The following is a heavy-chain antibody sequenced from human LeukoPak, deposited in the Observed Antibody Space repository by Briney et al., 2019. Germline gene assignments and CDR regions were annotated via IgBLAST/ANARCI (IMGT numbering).Heavy chain of an antibody. D-gene: IGHD2-15*01. CDR3: ARVSGYCSGGSCFGSDAFDI. CDR1: GFTFSSYE. Sequence: GGSLRLSCAASGFTFSSYEMNWVRQAPGKGLEWVSYISSSGSTIYYADSVKGRFTISRDNAKNSLYLQMNSLRAEDTAVYYCARVSGYCSGGSCFGSDAFDIWGQGTMVTVSS. J-gene: IGHJ3*02. CDR2: ISSSGSTI. V-gene: IGHV3-48*03.